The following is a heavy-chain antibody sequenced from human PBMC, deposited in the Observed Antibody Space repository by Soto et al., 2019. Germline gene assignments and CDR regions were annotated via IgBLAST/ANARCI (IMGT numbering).Heavy chain of an antibody. CDR3: ARDAAMYYYDSSHFDY. V-gene: IGHV3-30-3*01. D-gene: IGHD3-22*01. CDR1: GFTFSSYA. CDR2: ISYDGSNK. J-gene: IGHJ4*02. Sequence: ESGGGVVQPGRSLRLSCAASGFTFSSYAMHWVRQAPGKGLEWVAVISYDGSNKYYADSVKGRFTISRDNSKNTLYLQMNSLRAEDTAVYYCARDAAMYYYDSSHFDYWGQGTLVTVSS.